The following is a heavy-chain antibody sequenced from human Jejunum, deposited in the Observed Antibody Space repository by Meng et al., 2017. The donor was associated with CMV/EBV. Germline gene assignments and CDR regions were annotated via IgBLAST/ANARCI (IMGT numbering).Heavy chain of an antibody. V-gene: IGHV4-39*07. D-gene: IGHD1-14*01. Sequence: QVQLKDSGPGLVKPSETLSPSCTVSGVSISSSYHYWAWVRQSRGKGLEWIGSISHSGATSYTPSLTSRLTMSVDTSKNQFSLKLSFVTAADTAVYYCAKDVNPLNWFFDVWGRGTLVTVSS. CDR1: GVSISSSYHY. J-gene: IGHJ2*01. CDR3: AKDVNPLNWFFDV. CDR2: ISHSGAT.